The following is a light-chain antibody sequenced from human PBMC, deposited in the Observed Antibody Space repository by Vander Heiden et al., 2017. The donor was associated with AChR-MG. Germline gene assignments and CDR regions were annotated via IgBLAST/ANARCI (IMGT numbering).Light chain of an antibody. CDR3: AAWDDSLNGVV. Sequence: QSVLTQPPPPSGTPGQRVTISCSGSSSNIGSNTVNWYQQLPGTAPKLLICSNNQRPSGVPDRFSGSKSGTSASLAISGLQSEDEADYYCAAWDDSLNGVVFGGGTKLTVL. V-gene: IGLV1-44*01. CDR1: SSNIGSNT. CDR2: SNN. J-gene: IGLJ2*01.